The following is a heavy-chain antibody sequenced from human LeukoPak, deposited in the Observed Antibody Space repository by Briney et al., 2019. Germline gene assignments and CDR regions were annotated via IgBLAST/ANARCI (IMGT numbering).Heavy chain of an antibody. J-gene: IGHJ5*02. Sequence: GTSVKVSCKASGFTFTSSAVQWVRQARGQRLEWIGWIVVGSGNTNYAQKFQERVTITRDMSTSTAYMELSSLRSEDTAVYYCAAGYCSSTSCYRWGPEYNWFDPWGQGTLVTVSS. V-gene: IGHV1-58*01. CDR2: IVVGSGNT. CDR1: GFTFTSSA. CDR3: AAGYCSSTSCYRWGPEYNWFDP. D-gene: IGHD2-2*02.